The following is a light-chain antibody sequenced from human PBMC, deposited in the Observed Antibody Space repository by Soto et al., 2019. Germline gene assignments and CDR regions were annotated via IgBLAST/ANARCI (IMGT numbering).Light chain of an antibody. CDR3: MQGTHWPGT. J-gene: IGKJ2*01. CDR2: KVS. Sequence: DVVMTQSPLSLPVTLGQPASISCRSSQSLVFSDGNTFLNWFHQRPGQSPRRLIYKVSNRDSGXPDXXXXXXXXXXXXLKISRVEAEDVGVYYCMQGTHWPGTFGQGTKLEIK. V-gene: IGKV2-30*01. CDR1: QSLVFSDGNTF.